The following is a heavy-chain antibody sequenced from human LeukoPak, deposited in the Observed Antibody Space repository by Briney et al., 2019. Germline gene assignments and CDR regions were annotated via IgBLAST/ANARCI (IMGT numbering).Heavy chain of an antibody. D-gene: IGHD7-27*01. J-gene: IGHJ4*02. Sequence: SATLFLTSSVSGGFISGGDDLWGWIRQPPGKGLEWIGSVYNTGTSYYNPSLKSRLTMSVDTSANQFSLNLNSVTAADTAVYYCARLDTERSWGLLDHWGQGILVTVSS. CDR2: VYNTGTS. CDR1: GGFISGGDDL. CDR3: ARLDTERSWGLLDH. V-gene: IGHV4-39*07.